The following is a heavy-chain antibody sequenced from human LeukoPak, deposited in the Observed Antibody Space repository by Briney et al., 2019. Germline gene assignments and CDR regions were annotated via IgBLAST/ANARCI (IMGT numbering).Heavy chain of an antibody. CDR3: ARQTVGRDGYNYEFDY. Sequence: GGSLRLSCAASGFTFSSYWMSWVRQAPGKGLEGVANIKRDGSDKYYVGSVEGRFTISRDNDKNSLYLQMSRLKAWDTAMYYCARQTVGRDGYNYEFDYWGQGTLVTVSS. J-gene: IGHJ4*02. CDR2: IKRDGSDK. D-gene: IGHD5-24*01. CDR1: GFTFSSYW. V-gene: IGHV3-7*03.